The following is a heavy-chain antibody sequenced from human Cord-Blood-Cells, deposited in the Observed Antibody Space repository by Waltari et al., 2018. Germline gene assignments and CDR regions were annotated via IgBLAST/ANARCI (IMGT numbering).Heavy chain of an antibody. CDR3: AKAPGATLGFNWFDP. V-gene: IGHV3-9*01. Sequence: EVQLVESGGGLVQPGRSLRLSCAASGFTFDDYAMHWVRQAPGKGLEWVSGISWNSGSIGYADSVKGRFTISRDNAKNSLYLQMNSLRAEDTALYYCAKAPGATLGFNWFDPWGQGTLVTISS. CDR2: ISWNSGSI. CDR1: GFTFDDYA. D-gene: IGHD5-12*01. J-gene: IGHJ5*02.